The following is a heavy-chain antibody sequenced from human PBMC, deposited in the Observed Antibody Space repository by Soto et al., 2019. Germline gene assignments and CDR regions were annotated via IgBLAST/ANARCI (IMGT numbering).Heavy chain of an antibody. CDR2: TYHSGNP. D-gene: IGHD4-17*01. V-gene: IGHV4-30-2*01. Sequence: SETLSLTCDVSGDTISTGGYTWAWIRQPPGKALEWIGHTYHSGNPYYNPSLKSRVTISVDTSKNQFSLKLSSVTAADTAVYYCARASFYGGKVFDYWGQGTLVTVSS. CDR1: GDTISTGGYT. CDR3: ARASFYGGKVFDY. J-gene: IGHJ4*02.